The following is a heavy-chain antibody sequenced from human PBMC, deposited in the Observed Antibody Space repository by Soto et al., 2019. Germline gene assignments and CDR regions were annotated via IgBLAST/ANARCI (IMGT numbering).Heavy chain of an antibody. CDR2: IYSGGST. CDR3: SMYSSGWYSPYYYGMDV. Sequence: GGSRRLSCAASGFNVSSNYMSWVRQAPGKGLEWFSVIYSGGSTYYADSVKGRFTISRDNSKNTLYLQMNSLRAEDTAVYYCSMYSSGWYSPYYYGMDVWGQGTTVTVSS. J-gene: IGHJ6*02. D-gene: IGHD6-19*01. V-gene: IGHV3-53*01. CDR1: GFNVSSNY.